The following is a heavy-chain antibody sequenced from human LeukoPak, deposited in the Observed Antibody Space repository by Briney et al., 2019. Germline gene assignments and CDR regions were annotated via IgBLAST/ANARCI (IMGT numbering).Heavy chain of an antibody. CDR3: AKGSYDFLGSDY. Sequence: TGGSLRLSCAASGFTFDDYAMHWVRQAPGKGLEWVSGISWNSGSIGYADSVKGRFTISRDNAKNSLYLQMNSLRAGDTALYYCAKGSYDFLGSDYWGQGTLVTVSS. CDR1: GFTFDDYA. V-gene: IGHV3-9*01. J-gene: IGHJ4*02. CDR2: ISWNSGSI. D-gene: IGHD3-3*01.